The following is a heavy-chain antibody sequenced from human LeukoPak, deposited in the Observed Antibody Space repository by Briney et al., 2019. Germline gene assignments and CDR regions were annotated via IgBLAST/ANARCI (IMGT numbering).Heavy chain of an antibody. CDR2: MKGGGET. CDR3: ARASWIPTADTVC. J-gene: IGHJ4*02. D-gene: IGHD5-18*01. CDR1: GFSFTNYA. Sequence: PGGSLRLSCAASGFSFTNYAMSWVRQAPARGPERLSSMKGGGETFYADSVKGRFTLSRDDSRNTVYLQLNNLRVEDTAIYYCARASWIPTADTVCWGQGTQVTVSS. V-gene: IGHV3-23*01.